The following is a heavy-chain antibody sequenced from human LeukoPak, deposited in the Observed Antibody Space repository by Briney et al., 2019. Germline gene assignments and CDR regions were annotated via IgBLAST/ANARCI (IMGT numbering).Heavy chain of an antibody. J-gene: IGHJ6*03. V-gene: IGHV3-15*01. CDR3: TTCGVYSLVHRMFYFYYMDV. CDR1: GFTLTDAW. D-gene: IGHD6-6*01. CDR2: IKSKTDGGTT. Sequence: GGSLRLSCAASGFTLTDAWMTWVRQTPGKGREWGGHIKSKTDGGTTDYAAPVRGRCTISRDASKHTLYLQMNSLKTEDTAVYYCTTCGVYSLVHRMFYFYYMDVWGKGTTVTVSS.